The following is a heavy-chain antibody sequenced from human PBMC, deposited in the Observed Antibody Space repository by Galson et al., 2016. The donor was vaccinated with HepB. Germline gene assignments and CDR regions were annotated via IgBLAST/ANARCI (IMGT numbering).Heavy chain of an antibody. V-gene: IGHV3-30*04. D-gene: IGHD4-23*01. J-gene: IGHJ2*01. CDR1: GFTFSSYA. CDR3: ARGYGGNYWHFDL. CDR2: ISYDGSNK. Sequence: SLRLSCAASGFTFSSYAMHWVRQAPGKGLEWVAVISYDGSNKYYAASVKGRFTISRDHPKNTLYLQMNSLRAEDTAVYYCARGYGGNYWHFDLWGRGTLVTGSS.